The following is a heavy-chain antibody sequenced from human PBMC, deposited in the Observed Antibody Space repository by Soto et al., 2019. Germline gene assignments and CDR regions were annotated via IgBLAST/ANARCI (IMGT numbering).Heavy chain of an antibody. Sequence: ASVKVSCKASGYTFTSYAMHWVRQAPGQRLEWMGWINAGNGNTKYSQKLQGRVTITRDTSASTAYMELSSLRSEDTAVYYCARGLGVVAAITDYYYYMDVWGKGTTVTVSS. CDR1: GYTFTSYA. CDR2: INAGNGNT. J-gene: IGHJ6*03. D-gene: IGHD2-15*01. CDR3: ARGLGVVAAITDYYYYMDV. V-gene: IGHV1-3*01.